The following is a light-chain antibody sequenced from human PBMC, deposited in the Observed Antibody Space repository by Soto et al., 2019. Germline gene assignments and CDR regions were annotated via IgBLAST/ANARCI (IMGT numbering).Light chain of an antibody. CDR2: FNT. CDR1: GSNIGSNV. CDR3: AAWDDSLTGLL. V-gene: IGLV1-44*01. J-gene: IGLJ2*01. Sequence: QPVLTQPPSASGTPGQRVTFSCSGSGSNIGSNVVNWYQQLPGTAPKLLIYFNTQRPSGVPDRFSGSQSGTSASLAISGLQSEDEADYYCAAWDDSLTGLLIGGGTKLTVL.